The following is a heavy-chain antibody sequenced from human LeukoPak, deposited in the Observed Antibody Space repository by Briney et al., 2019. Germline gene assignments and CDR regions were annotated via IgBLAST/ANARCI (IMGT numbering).Heavy chain of an antibody. CDR1: GYTLTGYY. V-gene: IGHV1-2*02. Sequence: ASVKVSCKASGYTLTGYYIHWVRQAPGQGLGWMGWINPNSGGTNYAQKFQGRVTMTRDTSISTAYMELSRLRSDDTAVYYCARVGVAPYYFDYWGQGTLVTVSS. CDR3: ARVGVAPYYFDY. CDR2: INPNSGGT. J-gene: IGHJ4*02. D-gene: IGHD3-10*01.